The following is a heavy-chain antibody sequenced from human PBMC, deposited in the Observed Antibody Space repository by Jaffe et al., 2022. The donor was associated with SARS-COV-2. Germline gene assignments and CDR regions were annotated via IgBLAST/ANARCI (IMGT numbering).Heavy chain of an antibody. CDR2: ISSSSSTI. CDR3: ARVSSGEGPRYYYYYMDV. CDR1: GFTFSSYS. Sequence: EVQLVESGGGLVQPGGSLRLSCAASGFTFSSYSMNWVRQAPGKGLEWVSYISSSSSTIYYADSVKGRFTISRDNAKNSLYLQMNSLRAEDTAVYYCARVSSGEGPRYYYYYMDVWGKGTTVTVSS. J-gene: IGHJ6*03. V-gene: IGHV3-48*01. D-gene: IGHD3-10*01.